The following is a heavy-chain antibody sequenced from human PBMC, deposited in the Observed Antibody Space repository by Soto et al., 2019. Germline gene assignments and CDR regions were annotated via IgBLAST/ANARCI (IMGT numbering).Heavy chain of an antibody. CDR2: VYYSGTT. D-gene: IGHD1-26*01. Sequence: KPSETLSLTCTVSGGSIRNGDYYWGWIRQPPGKGLEWIGYVYYSGTTYSHPSLNSRVSKSVDTSENQFSLRLTSVTAADTAVYYCVTVNLVGAAYYFDYWGPGTLVTVSS. CDR3: VTVNLVGAAYYFDY. CDR1: GGSIRNGDYY. J-gene: IGHJ4*02. V-gene: IGHV4-30-4*01.